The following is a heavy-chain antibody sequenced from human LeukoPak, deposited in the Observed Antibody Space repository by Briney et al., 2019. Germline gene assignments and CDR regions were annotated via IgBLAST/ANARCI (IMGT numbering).Heavy chain of an antibody. D-gene: IGHD2-15*01. Sequence: GGSLRLSCAASGCTFSSYGVHWVRQAPGKGLEWVAVIWYDGSNKYHADSVKGRFTISRDNSKNTLYLQMNSLRVEDTAVYYCARAHCSGGSCYGNYYYYYGMDVWGQGTTVTVSS. CDR1: GCTFSSYG. J-gene: IGHJ6*02. CDR3: ARAHCSGGSCYGNYYYYYGMDV. CDR2: IWYDGSNK. V-gene: IGHV3-33*01.